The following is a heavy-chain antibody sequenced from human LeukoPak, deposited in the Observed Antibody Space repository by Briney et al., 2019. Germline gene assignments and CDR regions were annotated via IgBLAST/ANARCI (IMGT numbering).Heavy chain of an antibody. J-gene: IGHJ5*02. D-gene: IGHD6-13*01. CDR1: GYSFTSYW. Sequence: GESLKISCKGSGYSFTSYWIGWVRQMPGKGLEWMGIIYPGDSDTRYSPSFQGQVTISADKSISTAYLQWSSLRSEDTAVYYCARDRQQLGGFDPWGQGTLVTVSS. CDR2: IYPGDSDT. CDR3: ARDRQQLGGFDP. V-gene: IGHV5-51*01.